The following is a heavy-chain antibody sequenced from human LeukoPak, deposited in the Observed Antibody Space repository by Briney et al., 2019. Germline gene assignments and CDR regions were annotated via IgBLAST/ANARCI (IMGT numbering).Heavy chain of an antibody. CDR2: INSRSSYV. CDR1: GFTFSSYS. J-gene: IGHJ4*02. D-gene: IGHD1-7*01. V-gene: IGHV3-21*04. CDR3: ARAGLYNWNYEGTAYFDY. Sequence: PGGSLRLSCAASGFTFSSYSMNWVRQAPGKGLEWVSSINSRSSYVYYADSVKGRFTISRDNAKNSLYLQMNSLRAEDTALYYCARAGLYNWNYEGTAYFDYWGQGTLVTVSS.